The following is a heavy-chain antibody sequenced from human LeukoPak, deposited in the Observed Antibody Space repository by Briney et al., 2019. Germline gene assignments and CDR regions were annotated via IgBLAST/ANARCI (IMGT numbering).Heavy chain of an antibody. CDR2: IYTSGST. Sequence: SETLSLTCTVSGGSISSYYWSWIRQPAGKGLEWIGRIYTSGSTNYNPSLKSRVTMSVDTSKNQFSLKLSSVTAADTAVYYCARSIAARQRKALYYYYYMDVWGKGTAVTVSS. CDR3: ARSIAARQRKALYYYYYMDV. J-gene: IGHJ6*03. D-gene: IGHD6-6*01. V-gene: IGHV4-4*07. CDR1: GGSISSYY.